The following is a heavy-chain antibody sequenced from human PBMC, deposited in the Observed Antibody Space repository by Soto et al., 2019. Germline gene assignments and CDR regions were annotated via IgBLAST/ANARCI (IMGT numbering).Heavy chain of an antibody. D-gene: IGHD6-13*01. J-gene: IGHJ4*02. CDR2: TYYSGST. CDR1: GGSISSYY. CDR3: AREGGGAAAAGIYY. Sequence: QVQLQESGPGLVKPSETLSLTGTVSGGSISSYYWSWIRQPPGKGLEWIGYTYYSGSTNYNPSLHSRVTISVATSKNQFSLKLSSVTAADTAVYYCAREGGGAAAAGIYYWGQGTLVTVSS. V-gene: IGHV4-59*01.